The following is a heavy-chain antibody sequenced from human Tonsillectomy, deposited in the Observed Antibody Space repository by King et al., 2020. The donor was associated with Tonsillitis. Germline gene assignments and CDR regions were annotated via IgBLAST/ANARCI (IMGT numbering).Heavy chain of an antibody. J-gene: IGHJ4*02. Sequence: VQLVESGGGVVQPGRSLRLSCAASGFTFNNYAMHWVRQAPGKGLEWVSVISHDSNNKYYSDSVKGRFTISRDNSKNTLFLPMNSLRAEDTAVYYCAREEITGYNWGHFDNWGLGTPVTVSS. D-gene: IGHD5-24*01. CDR2: ISHDSNNK. CDR3: AREEITGYNWGHFDN. V-gene: IGHV3-30-3*01. CDR1: GFTFNNYA.